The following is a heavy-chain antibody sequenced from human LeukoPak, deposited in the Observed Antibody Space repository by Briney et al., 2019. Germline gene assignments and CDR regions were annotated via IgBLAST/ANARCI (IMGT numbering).Heavy chain of an antibody. CDR3: ARQAIVYFDY. CDR2: IYYSGST. D-gene: IGHD1-26*01. J-gene: IGHJ4*02. CDR1: GGSISSSSYY. Sequence: SETLSLTCTVSGGSISSSSYYWGWVRQPPGKWREWLGSIYYSGSTYYNPSLKSRVTISVDTSKNQFSLKLSSVTAADTAVYYCARQAIVYFDYWGQGTLVTVSS. V-gene: IGHV4-39*01.